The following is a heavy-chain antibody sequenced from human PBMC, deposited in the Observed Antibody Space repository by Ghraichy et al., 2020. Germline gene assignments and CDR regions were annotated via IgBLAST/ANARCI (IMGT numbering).Heavy chain of an antibody. CDR3: AKGLYSGSYYIDS. Sequence: GGSLRLSCAASGFIFSSYGMHWVRQAPGKGLECVAVISNDEINKYYADSVKGRFTISRDNSKNTLYLQMNSLRPEDTAVYYCAKGLYSGSYYIDSWGQGTLVTVSS. CDR1: GFIFSSYG. J-gene: IGHJ4*02. D-gene: IGHD1-26*01. V-gene: IGHV3-30*18. CDR2: ISNDEINK.